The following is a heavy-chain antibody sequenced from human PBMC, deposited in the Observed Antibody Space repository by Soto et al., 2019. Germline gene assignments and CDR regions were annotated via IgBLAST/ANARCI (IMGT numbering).Heavy chain of an antibody. CDR2: ISSSSSYI. CDR1: GFTFSSYS. CDR3: ARRVVATIISGRRDNWFDP. D-gene: IGHD5-12*01. Sequence: GGSLRLSCAASGFTFSSYSMNWVRQAPGKGLEWVSSISSSSSYIYYADSVKGRFTISRDNAKNSLYLQMNSLRAEDTAVYYCARRVVATIISGRRDNWFDPWGQGTLVTVSS. V-gene: IGHV3-21*01. J-gene: IGHJ5*02.